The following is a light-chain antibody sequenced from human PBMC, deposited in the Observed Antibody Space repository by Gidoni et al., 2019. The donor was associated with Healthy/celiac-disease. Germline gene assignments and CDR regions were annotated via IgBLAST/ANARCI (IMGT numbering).Light chain of an antibody. Sequence: QSALTPPPSASGSPGQSVTISCTGTSSDVGCYHYVSWYQQHPGKAPKRMIYEVSKRPSGVPDRFSDSKSGNTASLTVSGLQAEDEADYYCSSYAGSNNVVFGGGTKLTVL. CDR2: EVS. CDR1: SSDVGCYHY. CDR3: SSYAGSNNVV. J-gene: IGLJ2*01. V-gene: IGLV2-8*01.